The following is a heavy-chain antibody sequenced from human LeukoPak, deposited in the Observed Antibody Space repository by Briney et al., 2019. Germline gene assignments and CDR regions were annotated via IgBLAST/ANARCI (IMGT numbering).Heavy chain of an antibody. D-gene: IGHD6-19*01. CDR3: ARHGAEAGRGGYYFDY. Sequence: PSETLSLTCTVSSGSISSNYWSWVRQPPGKGLEWIGYIYYSGSTNYNPSLKSRVTISVDTSKKEFSLKLSSVTAADTAVYYCARHGAEAGRGGYYFDYWGQGTLVTVSS. V-gene: IGHV4-59*08. CDR1: SGSISSNY. J-gene: IGHJ4*02. CDR2: IYYSGST.